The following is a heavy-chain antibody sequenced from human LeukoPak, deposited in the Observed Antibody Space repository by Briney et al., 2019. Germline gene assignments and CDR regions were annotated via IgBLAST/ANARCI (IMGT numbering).Heavy chain of an antibody. D-gene: IGHD3-22*01. CDR3: ARRYHYSTEFDP. J-gene: IGHJ5*02. V-gene: IGHV5-51*01. CDR2: IHPSDSDT. Sequence: GESLKISCKASGHSFSNYWIGWVRLMPGKGLEWMGIIHPSDSDTVYGPSFAGQVTISADKSINTAYLQWSSLKASDTAIYYCARRYHYSTEFDPWGQGILVTVSS. CDR1: GHSFSNYW.